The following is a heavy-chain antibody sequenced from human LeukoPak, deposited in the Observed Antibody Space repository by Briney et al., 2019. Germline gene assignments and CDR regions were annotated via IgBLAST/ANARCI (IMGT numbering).Heavy chain of an antibody. V-gene: IGHV3-23*01. CDR3: ARRSAAKDAFDI. CDR1: GFTFSSDA. D-gene: IGHD6-25*01. CDR2: ISGSGGST. Sequence: PGGSLRLSCAASGFTFSSDAMSWVRQAPGKGLEWVSAISGSGGSTYYADSVKGRFTISRDNSKNTLYLQMNSLRAEDTAVYYCARRSAAKDAFDIWGQGTKVTVSS. J-gene: IGHJ3*02.